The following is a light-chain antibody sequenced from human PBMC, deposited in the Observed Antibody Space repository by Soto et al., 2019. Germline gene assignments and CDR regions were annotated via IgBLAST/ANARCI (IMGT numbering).Light chain of an antibody. V-gene: IGKV1-5*03. CDR3: QQYNVYWK. CDR1: QSISSW. CDR2: KAS. J-gene: IGKJ1*01. Sequence: DIQMTQSPSTLSASVGDRVSITCRASQSISSWLAWYQQKPGKAPKLLIYKASSLDSGVPSRFSGSGSGTESTLTISSLQPDDFATYYCQQYNVYWKVGQGAKVEIK.